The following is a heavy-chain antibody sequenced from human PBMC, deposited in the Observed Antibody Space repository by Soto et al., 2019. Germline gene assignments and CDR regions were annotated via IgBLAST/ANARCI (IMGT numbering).Heavy chain of an antibody. J-gene: IGHJ4*02. D-gene: IGHD2-15*01. CDR3: AKGRGYCSGGSCYSDY. CDR2: ISGSGDNT. CDR1: GFTFASYA. Sequence: EVQLLESGGGLVQPGGSLRLSCAASGFTFASYAMSWVRQAPGKGLEWVSTISGSGDNTFYADSVRGRFTISRDNSKITLYLQMNSLRAEDTAVYYCAKGRGYCSGGSCYSDYWGQGILATVSS. V-gene: IGHV3-23*01.